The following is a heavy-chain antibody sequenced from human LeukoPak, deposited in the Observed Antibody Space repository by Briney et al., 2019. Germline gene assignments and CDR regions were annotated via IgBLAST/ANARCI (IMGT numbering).Heavy chain of an antibody. J-gene: IGHJ4*02. Sequence: GGSLRLSCAASGFTFSSYEMNWVRQAQGKGLEWVANIGYSDRTIYYADSVKGRFTISRDNAKNSLYLQMNSLRVEDTAVYYCALLAVASDFDYWGQGALVTVSS. CDR1: GFTFSSYE. CDR2: IGYSDRTI. V-gene: IGHV3-48*03. CDR3: ALLAVASDFDY. D-gene: IGHD6-19*01.